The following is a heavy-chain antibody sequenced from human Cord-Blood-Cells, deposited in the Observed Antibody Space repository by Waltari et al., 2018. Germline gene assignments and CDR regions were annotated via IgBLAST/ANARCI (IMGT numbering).Heavy chain of an antibody. V-gene: IGHV4-39*01. D-gene: IGHD2-2*01. Sequence: QLQLQESGPGLVKPSETLSLTCTVSGGPISRSRYYWGWIRQPPGKGLEWIGSIYYSGSTYYNPSLKSRVTISVDTSKNQFSLKLSSVTAADTAVYYCARLSAIVVVPAAMSFDYWGQGTLVTVSS. J-gene: IGHJ4*02. CDR1: GGPISRSRYY. CDR2: IYYSGST. CDR3: ARLSAIVVVPAAMSFDY.